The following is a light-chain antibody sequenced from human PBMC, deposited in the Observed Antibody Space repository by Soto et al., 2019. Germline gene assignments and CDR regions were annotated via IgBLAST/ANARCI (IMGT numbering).Light chain of an antibody. Sequence: EFVLTQSPGTLSLSPGERATLSCRASQSISSQLAWYQQKPGQAPRLLIHDASNRATGIPARFSGSGSSTDFTLTISSLEPEDFAVYFCQQRSNWPLTFGGGTKVDIK. CDR1: QSISSQ. V-gene: IGKV3-11*01. CDR3: QQRSNWPLT. J-gene: IGKJ4*01. CDR2: DAS.